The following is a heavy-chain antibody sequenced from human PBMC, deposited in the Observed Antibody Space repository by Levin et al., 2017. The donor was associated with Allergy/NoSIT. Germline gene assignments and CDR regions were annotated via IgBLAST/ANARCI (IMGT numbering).Heavy chain of an antibody. J-gene: IGHJ4*02. CDR3: ARDRAGSGYDSYYFDY. CDR1: GFTFSDYY. D-gene: IGHD5-12*01. CDR2: ISSSSSYT. Sequence: LSLTCAAPGFTFSDYYMSWIRQAPGKGLEWVSYISSSSSYTNYADSVKGRFTISSDNAKNSLYLQMNSLRAEDTAVYYWARDRAGSGYDSYYFDYWGQGTLVTVSS. V-gene: IGHV3-11*05.